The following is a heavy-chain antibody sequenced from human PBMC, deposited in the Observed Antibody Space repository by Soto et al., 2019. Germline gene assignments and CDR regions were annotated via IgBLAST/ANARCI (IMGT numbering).Heavy chain of an antibody. V-gene: IGHV3-23*01. CDR3: AKEQGYSYGDYYFCVMDV. CDR2: ISESGDST. CDR1: GFTFSSYA. J-gene: IGHJ6*02. D-gene: IGHD5-18*01. Sequence: EVQLLESGGGLVQPGGSLRLSCAASGFTFSSYAMSWVRQAPGKGLEWVSDISESGDSTYYADSVKGRFTISRDNSKNTLHVQMNSLRAEDTAVYYCAKEQGYSYGDYYFCVMDVWGQGTTVTVSS.